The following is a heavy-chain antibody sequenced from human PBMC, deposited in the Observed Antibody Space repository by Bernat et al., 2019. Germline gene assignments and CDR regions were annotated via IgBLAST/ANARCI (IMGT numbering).Heavy chain of an antibody. CDR1: GFTFSSYA. V-gene: IGHV3-23*01. D-gene: IGHD2-15*01. CDR2: ISGSGGST. CDR3: AKADEGLDIVVVVAATPLDY. Sequence: EVQLLESGGGLVQPGGSLRLSCAASGFTFSSYAMSWVRQAPGKGLEWVSAISGSGGSTYYADSVNGRFTISRDNAKNTLYLQMNSLRAEDTAVYYCAKADEGLDIVVVVAATPLDYWGQGTLVTVSS. J-gene: IGHJ4*02.